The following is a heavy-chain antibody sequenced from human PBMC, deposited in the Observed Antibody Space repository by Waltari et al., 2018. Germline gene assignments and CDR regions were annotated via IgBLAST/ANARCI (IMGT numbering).Heavy chain of an antibody. CDR2: IYYSGTT. V-gene: IGHV4-59*08. CDR1: GGSTSGSY. J-gene: IGHJ4*02. CDR3: ARVGYDSSGYYSHFDY. Sequence: QVQLQASGPGLVKPSETLSPTCTVSGGSTSGSYWSWIRRPPGEGLEWIGYIYYSGTTNYSPSLKSRVTISVDTSKNQFSLKLNSVTAADTAVYYCARVGYDSSGYYSHFDYWGQGTLVTVSS. D-gene: IGHD3-22*01.